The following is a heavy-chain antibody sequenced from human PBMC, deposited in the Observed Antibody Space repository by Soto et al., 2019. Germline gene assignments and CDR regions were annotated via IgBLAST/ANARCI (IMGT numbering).Heavy chain of an antibody. D-gene: IGHD3-22*01. CDR1: GFTFSDYY. CDR2: ISSSGNNI. Sequence: QVQLVESGGGLVKTSGSLRIACAASGFTFSDYYMSWVRQAPGKGLEWVSYISSSGNNIYYADSVKGRFTISRDNAKNSVYLHMNSLRDEDTALYFCAKMSSENYYDDVFSWGQGTLVTVSS. J-gene: IGHJ4*02. CDR3: AKMSSENYYDDVFS. V-gene: IGHV3-11*01.